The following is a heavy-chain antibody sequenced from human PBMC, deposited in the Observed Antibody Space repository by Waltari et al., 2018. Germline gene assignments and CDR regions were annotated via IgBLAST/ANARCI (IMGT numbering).Heavy chain of an antibody. CDR3: ARGAYDFWSGTLVAFDI. D-gene: IGHD3-3*01. CDR2: INHSGST. V-gene: IGHV4-34*01. J-gene: IGHJ3*02. CDR1: GGSFSGYY. Sequence: QVQLQQWGAGLLKPSETLSLTCAVYGGSFSGYYWSWIRQPPGKGLEWIGEINHSGSTNYTPSLKSRVTISVDTSKNQFSLKLSSVTAADTAVYYCARGAYDFWSGTLVAFDIWGQGTMVTVSS.